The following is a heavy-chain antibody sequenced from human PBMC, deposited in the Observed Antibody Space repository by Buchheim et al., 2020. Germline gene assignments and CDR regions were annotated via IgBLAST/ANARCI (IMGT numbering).Heavy chain of an antibody. D-gene: IGHD1-1*01. CDR3: ASLKGRTGTGYGMDV. CDR2: ISSSGSTK. Sequence: EVQLVESGGGLVLPGGSLRLSCAVAGFTFSSFEMNWVRQAPGKGLEWVSYISSSGSTKYYADSVKGRFTISRDNAENSMYQQMNSLRVEDTAAYYCASLKGRTGTGYGMDVWGQGTT. CDR1: GFTFSSFE. V-gene: IGHV3-48*03. J-gene: IGHJ6*02.